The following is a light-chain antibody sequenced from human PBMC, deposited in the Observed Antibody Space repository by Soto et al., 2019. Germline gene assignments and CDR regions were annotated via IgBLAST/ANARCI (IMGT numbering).Light chain of an antibody. J-gene: IGLJ1*01. V-gene: IGLV2-8*01. CDR2: EVS. Sequence: QSVLTQPPSGSGSPGQSVTISCTGTTSDVGRYNFVSWYQHHPGKAPKVIIYEVSERPSGVPDRFSGSKSGNTASLTVSGLQAEDEADYYCRSYADINYYVFATATKVT. CDR3: RSYADINYYV. CDR1: TSDVGRYNF.